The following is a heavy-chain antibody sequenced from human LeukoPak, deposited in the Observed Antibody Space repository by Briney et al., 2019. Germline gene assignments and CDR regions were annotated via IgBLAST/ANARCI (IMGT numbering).Heavy chain of an antibody. D-gene: IGHD2-15*01. J-gene: IGHJ4*02. Sequence: PGGSLRLSCAASGFTFSSYAISWVRQAPGKGLEWVSAISGSGGSTYYADSVKGRFTISRDNSKNTLYLQMNSLRAEDTAVYYCAKDDIVVVVAATHFDYWGQGTLVTVSS. V-gene: IGHV3-23*01. CDR2: ISGSGGST. CDR1: GFTFSSYA. CDR3: AKDDIVVVVAATHFDY.